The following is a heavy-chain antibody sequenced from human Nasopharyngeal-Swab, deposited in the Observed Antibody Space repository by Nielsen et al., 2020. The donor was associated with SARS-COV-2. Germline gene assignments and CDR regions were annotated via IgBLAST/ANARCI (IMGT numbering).Heavy chain of an antibody. CDR2: ISYEGANK. CDR3: ARVSSKRFTFDY. V-gene: IGHV3-30-3*01. Sequence: VRQDPGRGLEWVGLISYEGANKHYADSVKGRISISRNNSNNTLYLEMNTLRPEDTAIYYCARVSSKRFTFDYWGQGALVTVSS. D-gene: IGHD3-16*01. J-gene: IGHJ4*02.